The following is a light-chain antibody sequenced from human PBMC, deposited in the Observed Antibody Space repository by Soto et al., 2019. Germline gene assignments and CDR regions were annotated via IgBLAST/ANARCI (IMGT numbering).Light chain of an antibody. Sequence: DIQMTQSPSSLSASVEDRVIITCRASQSISNHLNWYQQKPGKAPKLLIFAASSLQSGVPSRFSGSGSGTDFTLTISCLQSEDFATYYCQKHDNSPLTFGGGTKVDIK. V-gene: IGKV1-39*01. J-gene: IGKJ4*01. CDR1: QSISNH. CDR2: AAS. CDR3: QKHDNSPLT.